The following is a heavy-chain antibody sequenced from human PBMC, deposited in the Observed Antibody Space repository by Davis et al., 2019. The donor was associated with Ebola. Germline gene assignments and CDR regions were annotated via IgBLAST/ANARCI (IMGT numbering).Heavy chain of an antibody. Sequence: MPSETLSLTCTVSGGSVSNYYWSWIRQPPGKGLEWIGYIYYRGSTNYNPSLKSRVTISVDTSKNQFPLKLSSVTAADTAVYYCARVTYYDFWSGPNWFDPWGQGTLVTVSS. D-gene: IGHD3-3*01. CDR1: GGSVSNYY. CDR3: ARVTYYDFWSGPNWFDP. CDR2: IYYRGST. J-gene: IGHJ5*02. V-gene: IGHV4-59*02.